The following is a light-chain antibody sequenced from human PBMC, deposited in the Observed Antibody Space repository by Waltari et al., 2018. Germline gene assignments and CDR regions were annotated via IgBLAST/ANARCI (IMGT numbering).Light chain of an antibody. J-gene: IGLJ3*02. CDR1: TGAVAGDFY. CDR2: GST. V-gene: IGLV7-43*01. CDR3: LLHFGGDQLV. Sequence: QTVVTQEPSLTVSPGGTVTLTCASSTGAVAGDFYPSWFQQMPGQAPRALIFGSTNKYSWTPARFSVSLLGGKAALTLSGAQPEDEADYYCLLHFGGDQLVFGGGTKLTVL.